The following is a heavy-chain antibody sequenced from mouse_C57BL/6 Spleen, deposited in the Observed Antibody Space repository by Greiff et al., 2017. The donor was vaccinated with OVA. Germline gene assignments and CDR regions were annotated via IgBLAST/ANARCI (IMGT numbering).Heavy chain of an antibody. CDR2: IRSKSSNYAT. CDR3: VRELQSYWYFDV. V-gene: IGHV10-3*01. CDR1: GFTFNTYA. Sequence: DVMLVESGGGLVQPKGSLKLSCAASGFTFNTYAMHWVRQAPGKGLEWVARIRSKSSNYATYYADSVKDRFTISRDDSQSMLYLQMNKLKTEVTAMYYCVRELQSYWYFDVWGTGTTVTVSS. D-gene: IGHD1-1*01. J-gene: IGHJ1*03.